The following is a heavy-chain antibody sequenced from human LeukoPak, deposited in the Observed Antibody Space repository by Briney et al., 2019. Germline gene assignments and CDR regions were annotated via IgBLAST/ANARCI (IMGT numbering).Heavy chain of an antibody. CDR1: GGSISSSSYY. Sequence: SVTLSLTCTVSGGSISSSSYYWGWIRQPPGKGLEWIGSIYYSGSTYYNPSLKSRVTISVDTSKNQFSLKLSSVTAADTAVYYCARDFYDFWSGSLPRYFDYWGQGTLVTVSS. CDR3: ARDFYDFWSGSLPRYFDY. V-gene: IGHV4-39*07. D-gene: IGHD3-3*01. J-gene: IGHJ4*02. CDR2: IYYSGST.